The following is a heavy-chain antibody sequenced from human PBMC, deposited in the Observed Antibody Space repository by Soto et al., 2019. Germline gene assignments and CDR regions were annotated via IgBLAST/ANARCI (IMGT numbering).Heavy chain of an antibody. CDR1: GGTFSTYS. J-gene: IGHJ3*02. CDR2: IIPMLGVR. V-gene: IGHV1-69*02. D-gene: IGHD2-21*01. CDR3: TIGSWSGEVFDI. Sequence: QVQLVQSGAEVKKPGSSVKVSCKDSGGTFSTYSMFWVRQAPGQGLEWMGRIIPMLGVRNYAQRFQVRVTITADQSTATVHMELSSLRSEDLALYSCTIGSWSGEVFDIWGQGTMVTVSS.